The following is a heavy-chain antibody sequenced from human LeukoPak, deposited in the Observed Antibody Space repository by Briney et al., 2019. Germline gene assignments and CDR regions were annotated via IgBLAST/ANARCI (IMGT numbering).Heavy chain of an antibody. D-gene: IGHD4-17*01. CDR1: GYTFTSYG. V-gene: IGHV1-18*01. CDR3: ARGDYGDYRYYLDY. J-gene: IGHJ4*02. CDR2: ISAYNGNT. Sequence: ASVKVSCKASGYTFTSYGISWVRQAPGQGLEWMGWISAYNGNTNYAQKLQGRVTMTTDTSTSTAYMELRSLRSDDTAVYYCARGDYGDYRYYLDYWAQGALVTVSS.